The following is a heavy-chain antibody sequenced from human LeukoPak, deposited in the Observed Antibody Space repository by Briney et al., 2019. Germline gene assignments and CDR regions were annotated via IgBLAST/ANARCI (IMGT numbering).Heavy chain of an antibody. V-gene: IGHV3-48*04. CDR2: ISSSSSTI. D-gene: IGHD3-16*01. Sequence: GGSLRLSCAASGSTFSSYSMNWVRQAPGKGLEWVSYISSSSSTIYYADSVKGRFTISRDNAKNSLYLQMNSLRAEDTAVYYCARDRGPGGLDYWGQGTLVTVSS. J-gene: IGHJ4*02. CDR1: GSTFSSYS. CDR3: ARDRGPGGLDY.